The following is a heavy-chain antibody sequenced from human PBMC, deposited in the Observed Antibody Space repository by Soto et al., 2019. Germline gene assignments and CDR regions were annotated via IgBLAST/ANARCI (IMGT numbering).Heavy chain of an antibody. CDR3: ARVQIQRWPLEYHSYGMDG. CDR1: GFTFSSYS. V-gene: IGHV3-21*01. D-gene: IGHD5-18*01. J-gene: IGHJ6*02. Sequence: GGSLRLSCAASGFTFSSYSMNWVRQAPGKGLEWVSSISSSSSYIYYADSVKGRFTISRDNAKNSLYLQMNSLRAEDTAVYYCARVQIQRWPLEYHSYGMDGWGQGTTVTVSS. CDR2: ISSSSSYI.